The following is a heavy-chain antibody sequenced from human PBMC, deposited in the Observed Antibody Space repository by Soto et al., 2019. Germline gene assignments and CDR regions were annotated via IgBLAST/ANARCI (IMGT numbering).Heavy chain of an antibody. CDR3: AKWHCSGGSCYSSDAFDI. CDR1: GFTFSSYA. J-gene: IGHJ3*02. V-gene: IGHV3-23*01. CDR2: ISGSGGST. Sequence: GGSLRLSCAASGFTFSSYAMSWVRQAPGKGLEWVSAISGSGGSTYYADSVKGRFTISRDNSKNTLYLQMNSLRAEDTAVYYCAKWHCSGGSCYSSDAFDIWGQGTMVTVSS. D-gene: IGHD2-15*01.